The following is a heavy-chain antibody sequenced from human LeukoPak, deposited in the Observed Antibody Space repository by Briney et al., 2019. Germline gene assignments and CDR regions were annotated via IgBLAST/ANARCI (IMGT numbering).Heavy chain of an antibody. D-gene: IGHD6-13*01. CDR1: GFTFSSYA. CDR3: AKDPSPHIAAAGKVYFDY. V-gene: IGHV3-23*01. Sequence: PGGSLRLSCAASGFTFSSYAMSWVRQAPGKGLEWVSAISGSGGSTYYADSVKGRFTISRDNSKNTLYLQMNSLRAEDTAVYYCAKDPSPHIAAAGKVYFDYWGQGTLVTVSS. CDR2: ISGSGGST. J-gene: IGHJ4*02.